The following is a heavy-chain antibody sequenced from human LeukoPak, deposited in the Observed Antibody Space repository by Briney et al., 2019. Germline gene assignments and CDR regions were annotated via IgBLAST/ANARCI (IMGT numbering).Heavy chain of an antibody. CDR3: ERDGNPSYSSGWVYMDG. CDR2: IGSSDSTT. Sequence: GGSLTLSCVASGFTFSSYEMNWVRQARGEGLEWLSYIGSSDSTTHYADSVKGRFTISRDNAKKSLYLQMNSLRVEDTAVYYCERDGNPSYSSGWVYMDGWGEGTTVTISS. CDR1: GFTFSSYE. J-gene: IGHJ6*03. D-gene: IGHD6-25*01. V-gene: IGHV3-48*03.